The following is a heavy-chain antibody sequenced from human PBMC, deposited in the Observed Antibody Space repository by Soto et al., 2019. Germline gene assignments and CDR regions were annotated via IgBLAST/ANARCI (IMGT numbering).Heavy chain of an antibody. J-gene: IGHJ3*02. CDR2: INPNSGGT. V-gene: IGHV1-2*04. CDR3: ARRTGYYDSSGYYLDAFDI. Sequence: ASVKVSCKASGYTFTGYYMHWVRQAPGQGLEWMGWINPNSGGTNYAQKFQGWVTMTTDTSISTAYMELSRLRSDDTAVYYCARRTGYYDSSGYYLDAFDIWGQGTMVTVS. CDR1: GYTFTGYY. D-gene: IGHD3-22*01.